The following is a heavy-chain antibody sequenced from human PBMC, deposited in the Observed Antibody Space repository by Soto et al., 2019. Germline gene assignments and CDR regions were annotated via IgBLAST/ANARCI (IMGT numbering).Heavy chain of an antibody. D-gene: IGHD3-16*01. CDR3: AMGDAYVTPSPQDD. V-gene: IGHV1-18*01. CDR1: GYTFTRYG. J-gene: IGHJ6*02. Sequence: QVQLVQSGAEVKNPGASVKVSCKASGYTFTRYGIGWARQAPGQGLEWMGWSNTYNGNTNYAQNVQGRVTLTTDTATSTADMELRSLRPNDTAIYDWAMGDAYVTPSPQDDGAQGTTVIVSS. CDR2: SNTYNGNT.